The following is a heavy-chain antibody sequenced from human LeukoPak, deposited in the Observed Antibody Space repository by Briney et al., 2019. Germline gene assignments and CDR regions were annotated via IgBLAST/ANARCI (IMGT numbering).Heavy chain of an antibody. V-gene: IGHV1-69*05. CDR2: IIPIFGTA. CDR1: GGTFSSYA. CDR3: ARDRSRTDIVVVPAALTSDAFDI. J-gene: IGHJ3*02. Sequence: SVKVSCKASGGTFSSYAISWVRQAPGQGLEWMGGIIPIFGTANYAQKFQGRVTITTDESTSTAYMELSSLRSEDTAVYYCARDRSRTDIVVVPAALTSDAFDIWGQGTMVTVSS. D-gene: IGHD2-2*01.